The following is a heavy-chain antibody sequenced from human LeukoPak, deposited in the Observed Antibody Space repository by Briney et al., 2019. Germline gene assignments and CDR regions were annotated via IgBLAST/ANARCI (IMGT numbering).Heavy chain of an antibody. CDR1: GFTFSSYA. CDR2: ISYDGSNK. D-gene: IGHD1-1*01. Sequence: PGGSLRLSCAASGFTFSSYAMHGVRQAPGKGLEWVAVISYDGSNKYYADSVKGRFTISRDNSKNTLYLQMNSLRAEDTAVYYCAREGGVQSDYYYYYYLDVWGKGTTVTVSS. CDR3: AREGGVQSDYYYYYYLDV. V-gene: IGHV3-30-3*01. J-gene: IGHJ6*03.